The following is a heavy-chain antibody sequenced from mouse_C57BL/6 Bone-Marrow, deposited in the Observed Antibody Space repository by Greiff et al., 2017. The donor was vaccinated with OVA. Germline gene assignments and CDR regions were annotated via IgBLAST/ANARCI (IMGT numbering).Heavy chain of an antibody. CDR2: IHPNSGST. D-gene: IGHD1-1*01. CDR3: ARGTTVVEGGTWFAY. J-gene: IGHJ3*01. V-gene: IGHV1-64*01. Sequence: QVQLQQPGAELVKPGASVKLSCKASGYTFTSYWMHWVKQRPGQGLEWIGMIHPNSGSTNYNEKFQSKATLTVDTSYSTAYMQLSSLTSEDSAVYYFARGTTVVEGGTWFAYCGQGTLVLVSA. CDR1: GYTFTSYW.